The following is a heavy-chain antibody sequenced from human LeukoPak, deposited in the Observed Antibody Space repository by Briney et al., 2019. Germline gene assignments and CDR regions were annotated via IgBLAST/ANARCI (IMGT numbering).Heavy chain of an antibody. J-gene: IGHJ6*02. D-gene: IGHD6-19*01. Sequence: GGSLRLSCAASGFTFSSYEMNWVRQAPGKGLEWVSYIISSGSAIYYADSVKGRFTISRDNSKNTLYLQMNSLRAGDTAVYYCAKGAGGWHYYGMDVWGQGTTVTVSS. CDR2: IISSGSAI. V-gene: IGHV3-48*03. CDR3: AKGAGGWHYYGMDV. CDR1: GFTFSSYE.